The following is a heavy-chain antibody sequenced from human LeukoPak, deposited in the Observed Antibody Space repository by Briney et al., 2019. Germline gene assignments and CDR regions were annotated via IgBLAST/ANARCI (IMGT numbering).Heavy chain of an antibody. D-gene: IGHD3-22*01. V-gene: IGHV3-48*03. CDR2: ISSSGSTT. Sequence: GGSLRLSCAASGFSISNYEMNWVRQAPGKGLEWVSYISSSGSTTYYAGSVKGRFTISRDNAKNSLYLQMNSLRAEDTAVYYCARGNYYENSGYWVLSAFDIWGQGTMVTVSS. J-gene: IGHJ3*02. CDR3: ARGNYYENSGYWVLSAFDI. CDR1: GFSISNYE.